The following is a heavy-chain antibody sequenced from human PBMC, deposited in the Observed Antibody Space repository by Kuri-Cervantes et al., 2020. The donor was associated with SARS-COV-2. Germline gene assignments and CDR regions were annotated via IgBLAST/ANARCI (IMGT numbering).Heavy chain of an antibody. V-gene: IGHV3-13*01. Sequence: GESLKISCAASGFTFSSYDMHWVRQATGKGLEWVSAIGTAGDTYYPGSVKGRFTISRDDSKNTAYLQMNSLKTEDTAVYYCTSRPPITIFGGVHYYYYMDVWGQGTTVTVSS. CDR2: IGTAGDT. D-gene: IGHD3-3*01. CDR1: GFTFSSYD. CDR3: TSRPPITIFGGVHYYYYMDV. J-gene: IGHJ6*03.